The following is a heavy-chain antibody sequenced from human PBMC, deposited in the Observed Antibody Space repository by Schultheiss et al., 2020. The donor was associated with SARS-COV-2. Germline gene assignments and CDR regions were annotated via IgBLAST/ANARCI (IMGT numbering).Heavy chain of an antibody. J-gene: IGHJ6*02. CDR3: ATQIQLDLYYNYYGMDV. Sequence: GGSLRLSCAASGFTFSRYGIHWVRQAPGKGLEWVAVIWYDGSNKYYADSVKGRFSISRDNSKNTLYLQMNSLRAEDTAVYYCATQIQLDLYYNYYGMDVWGQGTTVTVSS. D-gene: IGHD1-1*01. CDR1: GFTFSRYG. CDR2: IWYDGSNK. V-gene: IGHV3-33*01.